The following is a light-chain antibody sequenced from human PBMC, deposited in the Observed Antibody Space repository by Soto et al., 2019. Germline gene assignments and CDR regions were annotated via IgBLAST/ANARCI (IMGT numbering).Light chain of an antibody. J-gene: IGKJ4*01. V-gene: IGKV1-9*01. CDR1: QGISSY. CDR2: TAS. Sequence: DIQLTQSPSFLSASVGDRVIITCRASQGISSYLDWYQKKKGKAPKLLIYTASTLQSGVPSRLRGSGSGTDVTITISSMQNEDVETYYCQQLNSYTLTFGGGTKVDIK. CDR3: QQLNSYTLT.